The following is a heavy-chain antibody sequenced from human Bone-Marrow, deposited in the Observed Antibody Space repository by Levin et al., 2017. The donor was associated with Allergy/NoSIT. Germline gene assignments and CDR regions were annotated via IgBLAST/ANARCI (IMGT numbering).Heavy chain of an antibody. D-gene: IGHD2-15*01. CDR1: GFTFSSAA. CDR2: ISDIGGST. Sequence: GESLKISCAASGFTFSSAAMSWIRQAPGKGLEWVSTISDIGGSTYYADSVKGRFTISRDNSKNTLYLQMNSLKPEDTAVYYCARGYCSSGHCYPNDAFDSWGQGTKVTVSS. V-gene: IGHV3-23*01. CDR3: ARGYCSSGHCYPNDAFDS. J-gene: IGHJ3*02.